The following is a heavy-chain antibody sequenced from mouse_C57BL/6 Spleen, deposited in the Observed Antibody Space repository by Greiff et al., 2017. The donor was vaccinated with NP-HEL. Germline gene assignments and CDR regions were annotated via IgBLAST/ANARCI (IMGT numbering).Heavy chain of an antibody. D-gene: IGHD2-4*01. J-gene: IGHJ1*03. V-gene: IGHV5-9*01. CDR1: GFTFSSYT. CDR2: ISGGGGNT. Sequence: EVQGVESGGGLVKPGGSLKLSCAASGFTFSSYTMSWVRQTPEKRLEWVATISGGGGNTYYPDSVKGRFTISRDNAKNTLYLQISSLRSEDTALYYCARQDYDYDRWYFDVWGTGTTVTVSS. CDR3: ARQDYDYDRWYFDV.